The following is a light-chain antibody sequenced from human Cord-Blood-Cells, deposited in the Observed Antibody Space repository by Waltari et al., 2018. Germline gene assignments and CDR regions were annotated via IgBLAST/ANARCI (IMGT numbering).Light chain of an antibody. J-gene: IGKJ4*01. CDR1: QSVSSSY. CDR2: GAS. CDR3: QQYGSSPLT. V-gene: IGKV3-20*01. Sequence: EIVLTQSPGTLPLSPGERATLSCRASQSVSSSYLAWYQQKPGQAPRLLIYGASSRATGIPDRVSGSGSGTDFTLTISSMEPEDFAVYYCQQYGSSPLTFGRGTKVEIK.